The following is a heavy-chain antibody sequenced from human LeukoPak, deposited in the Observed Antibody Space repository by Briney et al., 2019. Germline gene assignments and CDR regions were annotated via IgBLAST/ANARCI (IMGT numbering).Heavy chain of an antibody. J-gene: IGHJ4*02. Sequence: SETLSLTCTVSGGSISSFYWGWIRQAPGKGLEWIGYIYYSGSTDYNPPLKSRVTISLDTSKSQFSLMLTSVTAADTAVYYCARDVGGGPFFDYWGQGTLVTVSS. V-gene: IGHV4-59*01. D-gene: IGHD2-15*01. CDR2: IYYSGST. CDR3: ARDVGGGPFFDY. CDR1: GGSISSFY.